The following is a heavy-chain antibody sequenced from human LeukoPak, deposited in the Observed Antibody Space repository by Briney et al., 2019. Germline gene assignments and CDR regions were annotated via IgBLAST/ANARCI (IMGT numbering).Heavy chain of an antibody. V-gene: IGHV3-23*01. CDR2: IRGTGGST. Sequence: GGSLRLSCAASGFTFSSFAMTWVRQAPGKGLQWVSGIRGTGGSTYYADSVKGRFTISRDNSKNTLYLQMNSLRAEDTAVYYCAKDTSNSWYGLGFWGQGTLVTVSS. CDR3: AKDTSNSWYGLGF. D-gene: IGHD6-13*01. J-gene: IGHJ4*02. CDR1: GFTFSSFA.